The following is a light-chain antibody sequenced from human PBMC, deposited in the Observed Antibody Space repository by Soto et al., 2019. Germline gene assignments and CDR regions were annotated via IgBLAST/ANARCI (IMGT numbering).Light chain of an antibody. J-gene: IGKJ5*01. CDR3: QQYNNWPIT. Sequence: EIVMTQSPATLSVSPAERATLSCRASQSVSSDLAWYQQTPGQAPRLLIYGASTRATGIPVRFSGGGSGTEFTLTISSLQSEDFAVYYCQQYNNWPITFGQGTRLEIK. CDR2: GAS. CDR1: QSVSSD. V-gene: IGKV3-15*01.